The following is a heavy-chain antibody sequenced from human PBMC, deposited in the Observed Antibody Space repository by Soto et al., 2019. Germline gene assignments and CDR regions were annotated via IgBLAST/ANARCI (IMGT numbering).Heavy chain of an antibody. Sequence: QVQLQESGPGLVKPSETLSLTCTVSGGSISSYYWSWIRQSPGKGLEWFAYIYYTGITNYNPSLESRVTISVDTSKNQFSLKLNSVTAADTAVYYCARHKYDSSSGLVNWFDPWGQGTLVTVSS. J-gene: IGHJ5*02. CDR2: IYYTGIT. CDR1: GGSISSYY. V-gene: IGHV4-59*08. D-gene: IGHD6-6*01. CDR3: ARHKYDSSSGLVNWFDP.